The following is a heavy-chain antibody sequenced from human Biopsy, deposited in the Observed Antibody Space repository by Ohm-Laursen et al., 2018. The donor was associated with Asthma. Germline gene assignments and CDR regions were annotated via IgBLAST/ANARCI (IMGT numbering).Heavy chain of an antibody. CDR1: GRSINNFY. CDR2: VYYSGST. V-gene: IGHV4-59*13. Sequence: TLSLTCTVSGRSINNFYWSWIRQPPGKGLESIGHVYYSGSTNYNPSLKSRVTISIDASKNQFSLKLTSVTAADPAVYYCARGVDRVTGLLDHFDSWGQGTLVTVSS. D-gene: IGHD2-21*02. CDR3: ARGVDRVTGLLDHFDS. J-gene: IGHJ4*02.